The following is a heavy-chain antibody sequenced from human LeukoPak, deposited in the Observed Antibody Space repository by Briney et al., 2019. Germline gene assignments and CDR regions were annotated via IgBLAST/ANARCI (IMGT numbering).Heavy chain of an antibody. CDR1: GFTFSSFG. J-gene: IGHJ4*02. Sequence: QPGRSLRLSCAASGFTFSSFGMHWVRQAPGKGLEWVAVISYDGSNKDYADSVKGRFTISRDNSKNTLYLQMNSLRAEDTAVYYCPKGGSYGGYYFDYWGQGTLVTVSS. CDR2: ISYDGSNK. D-gene: IGHD1-26*01. CDR3: PKGGSYGGYYFDY. V-gene: IGHV3-30*18.